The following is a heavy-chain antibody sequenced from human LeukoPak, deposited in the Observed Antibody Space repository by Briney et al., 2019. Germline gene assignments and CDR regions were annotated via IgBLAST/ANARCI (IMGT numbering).Heavy chain of an antibody. V-gene: IGHV3-7*01. D-gene: IGHD3-9*01. CDR2: IKQDGSEK. J-gene: IGHJ5*02. CDR1: GFTFSSYW. Sequence: PGGSLRLSCAASGFTFSSYWMSWVRQAPGKGLEWVANIKQDGSEKYYVDSVKGRFTISRDNAKNSLYLQMNSLRAEDTAVYYCARDFELRHFDWYTMGYWFDPWGQGTLVTVSS. CDR3: ARDFELRHFDWYTMGYWFDP.